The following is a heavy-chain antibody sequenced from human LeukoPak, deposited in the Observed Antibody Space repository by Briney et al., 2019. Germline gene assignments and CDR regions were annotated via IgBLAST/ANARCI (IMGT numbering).Heavy chain of an antibody. Sequence: PSETLSLTCTVSGGPIRSYSWSWIRQPPGRGLEWIGYMYDSGSTNYNPSLKSRVTISVDTSKNQFSLKLHVVTAADTAVYFCAMSSSWPALFDYWGQGTLVSVSS. CDR3: AMSSSWPALFDY. V-gene: IGHV4-59*01. D-gene: IGHD6-13*01. J-gene: IGHJ4*02. CDR2: MYDSGST. CDR1: GGPIRSYS.